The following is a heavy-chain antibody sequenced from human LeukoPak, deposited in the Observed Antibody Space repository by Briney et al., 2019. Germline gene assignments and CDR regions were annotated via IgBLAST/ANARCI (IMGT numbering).Heavy chain of an antibody. D-gene: IGHD3-10*01. V-gene: IGHV4-59*01. CDR3: ARAHGSGSYYRAPYFDY. CDR1: GGSISSYY. Sequence: SETLSLTCTVSGGSISSYYWSWIRQPPGKGLEWIGYIYYSGSTNYNPSLESRVTISVDTSKNQFSLKLSSVTAADTAVYYCARAHGSGSYYRAPYFDYWGQGTLVTVSS. J-gene: IGHJ4*02. CDR2: IYYSGST.